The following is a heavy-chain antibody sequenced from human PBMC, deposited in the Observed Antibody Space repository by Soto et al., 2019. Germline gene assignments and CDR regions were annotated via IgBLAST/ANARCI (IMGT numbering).Heavy chain of an antibody. D-gene: IGHD3-10*01. CDR2: IIPIFGTA. J-gene: IGHJ4*02. Sequence: SVKVSCKASGGTFSSDAISWVRQAPGQGLEWMGGIIPIFGTANYAQKFQGRVTITADESTSTAYMELSSLRSEDTAVYYCASLYGSGSYRSSLLDYWGQGTLVTVSS. CDR3: ASLYGSGSYRSSLLDY. V-gene: IGHV1-69*13. CDR1: GGTFSSDA.